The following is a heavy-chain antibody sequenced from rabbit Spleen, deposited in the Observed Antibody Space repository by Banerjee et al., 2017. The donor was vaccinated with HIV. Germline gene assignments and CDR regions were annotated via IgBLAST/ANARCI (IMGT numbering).Heavy chain of an antibody. CDR2: INAITGKA. CDR3: ARESSYATYAGYGYAARYYGMDL. CDR1: GFSFSSKAV. V-gene: IGHV1S45*01. D-gene: IGHD6-1*01. Sequence: QQRLVESGGGLVKPGTSLTLTCKASGFSFSSKAVMCWVRQAPGKGLEWIACINAITGKAVYANWAKGRSTFSKTSSTTVTLQMTSLTAADTATYFCARESSYATYAGYGYAARYYGMDLWGPGTLVTVS. J-gene: IGHJ6*01.